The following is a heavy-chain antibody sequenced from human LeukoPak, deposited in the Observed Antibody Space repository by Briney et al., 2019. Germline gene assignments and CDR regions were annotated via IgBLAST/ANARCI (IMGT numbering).Heavy chain of an antibody. J-gene: IGHJ4*02. Sequence: SETLSLTCTVSGGSISIYYWSWIRQPPGKGLEWIGYTFNSGSTIYNPSLNSRATISADTPKNQFFLKLSSVTAADTAVYYCVRDRELTYWGQGILVTVSS. V-gene: IGHV4-59*01. CDR3: VRDRELTY. D-gene: IGHD1-7*01. CDR2: TFNSGST. CDR1: GGSISIYY.